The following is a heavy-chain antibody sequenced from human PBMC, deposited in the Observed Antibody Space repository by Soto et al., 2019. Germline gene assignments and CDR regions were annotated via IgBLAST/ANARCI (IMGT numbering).Heavy chain of an antibody. J-gene: IGHJ5*02. V-gene: IGHV4-31*03. CDR2: IYYSGST. CDR1: GGSISSGGYY. Sequence: PSETLSLTGTVSGGSISSGGYYWSWIRQHPGKGLEGIGYIYYSGSTYYNPSLKSRVTISVDTSKNQFSLKLSSVTAADTAVYYCARGGYCSSTSCYRASSPRPWWAFDPWGQGTLVTVSS. D-gene: IGHD2-2*02. CDR3: ARGGYCSSTSCYRASSPRPWWAFDP.